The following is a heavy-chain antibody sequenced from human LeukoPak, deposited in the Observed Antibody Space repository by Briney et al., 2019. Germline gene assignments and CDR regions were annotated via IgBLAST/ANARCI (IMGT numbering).Heavy chain of an antibody. J-gene: IGHJ6*03. Sequence: SQTLSLTCTVSGGSISSGGYYWSWIRQHPGKGLEWIGYIYYSGSTYYKPSLKTRVTISVDTSKNQFSLKLSAVTAADTAVYSCARDSGRAAVVRGNYYYMDVWGKGTTVTVSS. CDR1: GGSISSGGYY. V-gene: IGHV4-31*02. D-gene: IGHD3-10*02. CDR3: ARDSGRAAVVRGNYYYMDV. CDR2: IYYSGST.